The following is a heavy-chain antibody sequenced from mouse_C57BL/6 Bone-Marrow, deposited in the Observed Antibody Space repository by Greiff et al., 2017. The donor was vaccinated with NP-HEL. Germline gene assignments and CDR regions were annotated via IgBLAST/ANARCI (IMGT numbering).Heavy chain of an antibody. V-gene: IGHV7-3*01. CDR2: IRNKANGYTT. CDR1: GFTFTDYY. D-gene: IGHD1-1*01. Sequence: EVKVVESGGGLVQPGGSLSLSCAASGFTFTDYYMSWVRQPPGKALEWLGFIRNKANGYTTEYSASVKGRFTISRDNSQSILYLQMNALRAEDSATYYCARSTVVPFAYWGQGTLVTVSA. CDR3: ARSTVVPFAY. J-gene: IGHJ3*01.